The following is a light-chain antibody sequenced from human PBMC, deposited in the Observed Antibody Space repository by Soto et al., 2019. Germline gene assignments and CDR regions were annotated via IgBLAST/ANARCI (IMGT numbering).Light chain of an antibody. CDR2: HNY. CDR1: SSNIGAGDD. V-gene: IGLV1-40*01. CDR3: PSFDSSLRAYV. Sequence: QSVLTQPPSVSGAPGQRVTISGTGSSSNIGAGDDVHWYQQLPGTAPKLLIYHNYTRPSAVPDRFSGSWSATSASLAITGLQAEDEADFYCPSFDSSLRAYVFGSETKVTVL. J-gene: IGLJ1*01.